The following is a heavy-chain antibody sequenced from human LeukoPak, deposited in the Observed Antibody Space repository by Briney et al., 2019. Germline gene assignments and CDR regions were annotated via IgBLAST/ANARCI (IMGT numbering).Heavy chain of an antibody. Sequence: SETLSLTCAVYGGSFSGYYWSWIRQPPGKGLEWIGEINHSGSTNYNPSLKSRVTISVDTSKNQFSLKLSSVTAADTAAYYCARWSSNYYDSSGRRFDPWGQGTLVTVSS. V-gene: IGHV4-34*01. J-gene: IGHJ5*02. CDR2: INHSGST. CDR1: GGSFSGYY. D-gene: IGHD3-22*01. CDR3: ARWSSNYYDSSGRRFDP.